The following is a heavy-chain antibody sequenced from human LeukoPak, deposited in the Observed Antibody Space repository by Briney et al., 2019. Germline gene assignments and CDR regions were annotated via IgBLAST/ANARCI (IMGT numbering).Heavy chain of an antibody. CDR1: GGSFSGYY. Sequence: SQTLSLTCAVYGGSFSGYYWSWIRQPPGKGLEWIGEINHSGSTNYSPSLKSRVTISVDTSKNQFSLKLSSVTAADTAVYYCARVLSTSCHSVSDCHYGMDVWGQGTTVTVSS. CDR2: INHSGST. CDR3: ARVLSTSCHSVSDCHYGMDV. V-gene: IGHV4-34*01. J-gene: IGHJ6*02. D-gene: IGHD2-2*01.